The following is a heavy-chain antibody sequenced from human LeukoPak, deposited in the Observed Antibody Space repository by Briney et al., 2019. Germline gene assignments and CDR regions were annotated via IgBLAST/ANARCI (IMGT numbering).Heavy chain of an antibody. J-gene: IGHJ6*02. CDR2: FDPEDGET. Sequence: ASVKVSCKVSGYTLTELSMHWVRQAPGKGLEWMGGFDPEDGETIYAQKFQGRVTMTEDTSTDTAYMELSSLRSEDTAVYYCATDSGHRIAVAVLGDYYYGMDVWGQGTTVTVSS. V-gene: IGHV1-24*01. D-gene: IGHD6-19*01. CDR1: GYTLTELS. CDR3: ATDSGHRIAVAVLGDYYYGMDV.